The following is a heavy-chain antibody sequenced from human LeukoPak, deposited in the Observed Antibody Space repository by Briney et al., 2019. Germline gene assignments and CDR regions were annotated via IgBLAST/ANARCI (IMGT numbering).Heavy chain of an antibody. Sequence: SETLSLTCTVSGGSIRSSYYYWGWIRQPPGKGLEWIGSIYYSGSTYYNPSLKSRVTISVDTSKNQFSLKLSSVTAADTAVYYCALRGLHYYYYGMGVWGQGTTVTVSS. CDR3: ALRGLHYYYYGMGV. CDR2: IYYSGST. CDR1: GGSIRSSYYY. J-gene: IGHJ6*02. V-gene: IGHV4-39*01. D-gene: IGHD4-17*01.